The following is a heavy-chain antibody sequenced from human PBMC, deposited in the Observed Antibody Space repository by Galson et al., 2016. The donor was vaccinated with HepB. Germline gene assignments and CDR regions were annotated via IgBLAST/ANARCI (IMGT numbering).Heavy chain of an antibody. J-gene: IGHJ2*01. Sequence: TLSLTCTVSGGSISSGGYYWSWIRQHPGKGLEWIGYIYHNGSTCYNPSLKSRITISVDVSEHQFSLKLRSVTAADTAVYYCATFLYYWDSSGYLSKFWYRDLWGRGTLVTVSS. CDR2: IYHNGST. D-gene: IGHD3-22*01. CDR3: ATFLYYWDSSGYLSKFWYRDL. CDR1: GGSISSGGYY. V-gene: IGHV4-31*03.